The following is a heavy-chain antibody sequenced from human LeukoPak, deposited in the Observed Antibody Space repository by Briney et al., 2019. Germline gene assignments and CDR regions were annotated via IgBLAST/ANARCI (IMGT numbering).Heavy chain of an antibody. J-gene: IGHJ3*02. CDR3: ASSTGWAYNAFDI. Sequence: GGSLRLSCAASGFTFSSYSMNWVRQAPGKGLEWVSSISSSSSYIYYADSVKGRFTISRDNAKNSLYLQMNSLRAEDTAVYYCASSTGWAYNAFDIWGQGTMVTVSS. V-gene: IGHV3-21*01. D-gene: IGHD2-21*01. CDR2: ISSSSSYI. CDR1: GFTFSSYS.